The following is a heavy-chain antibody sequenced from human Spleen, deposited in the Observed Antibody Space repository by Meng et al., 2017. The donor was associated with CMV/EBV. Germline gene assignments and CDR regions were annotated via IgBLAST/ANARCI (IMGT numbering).Heavy chain of an antibody. J-gene: IGHJ4*02. CDR3: AKHNSRVVIGGGVDY. V-gene: IGHV3-23*01. CDR2: LSFGGGDT. Sequence: SGITFSRYAMGWVRQAPGKGLEWVSGLSFGGGDTDYADSVKGRFTISRDNSKNTLYLQMNSLRAEDTAVYYCAKHNSRVVIGGGVDYWGQGTLVTVSS. D-gene: IGHD3-3*01. CDR1: GITFSRYA.